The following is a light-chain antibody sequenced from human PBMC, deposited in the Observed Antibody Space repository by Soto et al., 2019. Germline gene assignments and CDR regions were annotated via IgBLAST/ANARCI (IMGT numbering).Light chain of an antibody. CDR1: QSISSW. J-gene: IGKJ1*01. CDR2: DAS. V-gene: IGKV1-5*01. Sequence: DSQMTQSPSTLSSSVGDRVTITCGASQSISSWLAWYQQKPGKAPKLLIYDASSLESGVPSRFSGSGSGTEFTLTISSLQPDDFATYYCQQYNSYSWTFDQGTKVDI. CDR3: QQYNSYSWT.